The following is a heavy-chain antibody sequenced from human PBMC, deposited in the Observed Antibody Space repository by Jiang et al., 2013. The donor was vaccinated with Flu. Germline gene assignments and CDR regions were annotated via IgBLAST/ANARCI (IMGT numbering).Heavy chain of an antibody. J-gene: IGHJ4*02. V-gene: IGHV4-39*01. CDR2: IYYSGNT. Sequence: LLKPSETLSLICTVSGGSISSSYYYWGCIRQPPGKGLEWIGSIYYSGNTYYNPSLKSRVTISVDTSKNQFSLKLSSVTASDTAVYYCATSPSGNYYDSSGYDYVGSWFDNWGQGTLVTVSS. CDR3: ATSPSGNYYDSSGYDYVGSWFDN. CDR1: GGSISSSYYY. D-gene: IGHD3-22*01.